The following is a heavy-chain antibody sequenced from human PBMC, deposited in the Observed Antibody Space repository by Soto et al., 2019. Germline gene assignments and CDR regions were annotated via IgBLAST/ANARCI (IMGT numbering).Heavy chain of an antibody. D-gene: IGHD1-1*01. J-gene: IGHJ6*02. CDR1: GYTFTSYD. CDR3: ASLPWTNYFYYGIDV. V-gene: IGHV1-8*01. CDR2: MNPKSGNT. Sequence: QVQLVQSGSEVKKPGASVKVSCKASGYTFTSYDINSVRQATRQGLEWMGWMNPKSGNTGYAQKFQGRVTMTRITSLSTVYIALSSLRSADTAVYYCASLPWTNYFYYGIDVWGQGTTVTFSS.